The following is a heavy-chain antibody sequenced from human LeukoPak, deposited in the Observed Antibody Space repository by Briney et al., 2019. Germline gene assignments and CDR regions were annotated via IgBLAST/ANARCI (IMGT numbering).Heavy chain of an antibody. D-gene: IGHD6-13*01. Sequence: ASVTVSCKASGYTFTGYYMHWVRQAPGQGLEWMGWINPNSGGTNYAQKFQGRVTMTRDTSISTAYMELSRLRSDDTAVYYCALQYSSSWYAYFDYWGQGTLVTVSS. J-gene: IGHJ4*02. CDR3: ALQYSSSWYAYFDY. V-gene: IGHV1-2*02. CDR1: GYTFTGYY. CDR2: INPNSGGT.